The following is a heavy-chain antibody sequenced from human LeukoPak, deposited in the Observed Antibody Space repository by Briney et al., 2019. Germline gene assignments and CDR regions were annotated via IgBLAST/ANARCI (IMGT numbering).Heavy chain of an antibody. D-gene: IGHD5-24*01. Sequence: PSETLSLTCTVSGGSISSSSYYWGWIRRPPGKGLEWIGSIYYSGSTYYNPSLKSRVTISVDTSKNQFSLKLSSVTAADTAVYYCARDLRWDYYYYYYMDVWGKGTTVTVSS. J-gene: IGHJ6*03. CDR3: ARDLRWDYYYYYYMDV. V-gene: IGHV4-39*07. CDR2: IYYSGST. CDR1: GGSISSSSYY.